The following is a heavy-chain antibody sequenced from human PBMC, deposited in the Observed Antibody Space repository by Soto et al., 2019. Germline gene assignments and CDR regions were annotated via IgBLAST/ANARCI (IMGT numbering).Heavy chain of an antibody. CDR3: SRSSHGAFDI. Sequence: EVQLLQSGGGLEQPGGSLRLSCVASGFTFNAYTMGWVRQAPGRGLEWVSGISWNSGSIGYADSVKGRFTISRDNAKNSLYLQMNSLRAEDTALYYCSRSSHGAFDIWGQGTMVTVSS. CDR2: ISWNSGSI. CDR1: GFTFNAYT. J-gene: IGHJ3*02. V-gene: IGHV3-9*01. D-gene: IGHD6-6*01.